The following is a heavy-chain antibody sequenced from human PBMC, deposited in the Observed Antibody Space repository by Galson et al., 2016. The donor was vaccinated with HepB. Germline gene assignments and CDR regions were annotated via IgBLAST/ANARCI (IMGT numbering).Heavy chain of an antibody. Sequence: SLRLSCAASGFTFSKYDMHWVRQVRGKGLEWVSTIHTAGDTYYRGSVKGRFTISRENAKKSLYLQMNSLRAGDTAVYCCARGDDYYSGMDVWGQGTTVTVSS. J-gene: IGHJ6*02. CDR1: GFTFSKYD. CDR2: IHTAGDT. CDR3: ARGDDYYSGMDV. V-gene: IGHV3-13*04.